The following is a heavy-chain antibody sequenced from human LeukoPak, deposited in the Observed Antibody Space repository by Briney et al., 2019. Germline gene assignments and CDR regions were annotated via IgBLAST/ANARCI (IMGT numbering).Heavy chain of an antibody. CDR1: GFTFSTYA. V-gene: IGHV3-23*01. CDR2: ISASGGST. J-gene: IGHJ4*02. Sequence: GGSLRLSCVASGFTFSTYAMTWVRQAPGKGLEWVSTISASGGSTYYADSVKGRFTISRDNSKNTLYLQMNSLRAEDTAVYYCAKGSSTNWPTFDYWGQGTLVTVSS. CDR3: AKGSSTNWPTFDY. D-gene: IGHD2-2*01.